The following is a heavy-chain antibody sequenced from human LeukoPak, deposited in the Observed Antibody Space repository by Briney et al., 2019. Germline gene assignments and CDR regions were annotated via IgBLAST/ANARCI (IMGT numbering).Heavy chain of an antibody. Sequence: PGGSLRLSCAASGFTFSRNGMRWVRQASGKGLEWVADISHDGSSKDYADSVKGRFTVSRDNSNNTVYLQMNSLRPEDTAMYYCARDLSGRYSIDYWGQGTLVIVSS. CDR2: ISHDGSSK. V-gene: IGHV3-30*04. CDR1: GFTFSRNG. J-gene: IGHJ4*02. D-gene: IGHD1-26*01. CDR3: ARDLSGRYSIDY.